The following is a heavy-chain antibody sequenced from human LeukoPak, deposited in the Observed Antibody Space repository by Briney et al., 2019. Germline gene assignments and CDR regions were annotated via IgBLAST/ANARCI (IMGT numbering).Heavy chain of an antibody. CDR1: GYTFTSYY. V-gene: IGHV1-46*01. Sequence: ASVKVSCRASGYTFTSYYMHWVRQAPGQGLEWMGIINPSGGSTSYAQKFQGRVTMTRDTSTSTVYMELSSLRSEDTAVYYCARGKVITLMYYYYGMDVWGQGTTVTVSS. CDR3: ARGKVITLMYYYYGMDV. J-gene: IGHJ6*02. D-gene: IGHD3-16*01. CDR2: INPSGGST.